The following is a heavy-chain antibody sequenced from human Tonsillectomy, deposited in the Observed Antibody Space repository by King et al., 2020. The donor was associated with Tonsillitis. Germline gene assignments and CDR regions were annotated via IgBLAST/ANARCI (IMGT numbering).Heavy chain of an antibody. V-gene: IGHV3-15*07. CDR1: GFTFTNAW. D-gene: IGHD6-19*01. J-gene: IGHJ4*02. Sequence: VQLVESGGGLVQPGGSLRLSCAASGFTFTNAWMNWVRQAPGKGLEWVGRIKSETDGGPTDYVVPVKGRFTISRDDSKNTLYLQMKSLKTEDTAVCYCTTDYSSGWYGDFDYWGQGTLVTVSS. CDR2: IKSETDGGPT. CDR3: TTDYSSGWYGDFDY.